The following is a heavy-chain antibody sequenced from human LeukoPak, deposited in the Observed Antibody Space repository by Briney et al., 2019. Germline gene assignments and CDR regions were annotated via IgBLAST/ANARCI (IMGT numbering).Heavy chain of an antibody. CDR3: AKSGPYDSRHYYHWYFDL. J-gene: IGHJ2*01. Sequence: PGGSLRLSCAASGFTFSSYWMHWVRQAPGKGLVWVSRINSDGSSTSYADSVKGRFTISRDNSMNTLFLQMNSLRADDTAVYYCAKSGPYDSRHYYHWYFDLWGRGTLVTVSS. D-gene: IGHD3-22*01. V-gene: IGHV3-74*01. CDR1: GFTFSSYW. CDR2: INSDGSST.